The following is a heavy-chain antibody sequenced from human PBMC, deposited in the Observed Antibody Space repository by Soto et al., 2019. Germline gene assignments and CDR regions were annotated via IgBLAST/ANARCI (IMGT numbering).Heavy chain of an antibody. V-gene: IGHV3-64*01. D-gene: IGHD6-6*01. J-gene: IGHJ6*03. CDR2: ISSNGVGT. Sequence: EVQLVESGGGLAQPGGPPRLSCAASGFTLSGFAMDWVLQATGKGLEYVSGISSNGVGTYYANSVQGSFTISRDNPKNTVYLQMGSLRPEDMAVYYCARRSRPDFYYMDVWGKGPTVTLSS. CDR3: ARRSRPDFYYMDV. CDR1: GFTLSGFA.